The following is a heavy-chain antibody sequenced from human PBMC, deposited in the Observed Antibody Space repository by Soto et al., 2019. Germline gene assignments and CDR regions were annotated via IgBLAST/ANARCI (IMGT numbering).Heavy chain of an antibody. CDR2: ISAEDGDT. V-gene: IGHV1-18*01. J-gene: IGHJ3*02. CDR3: ATDLRAGQQQTPHDAFDI. Sequence: ASVKVSCKASGYTFTSYGISWVRQAPGQGLEWMGWISAEDGDTNYAQKFQGRVTMTKDTSTHTAYMELSSLRSEDTAVYYCATDLRAGQQQTPHDAFDIWGQGTMVTVSS. D-gene: IGHD6-13*01. CDR1: GYTFTSYG.